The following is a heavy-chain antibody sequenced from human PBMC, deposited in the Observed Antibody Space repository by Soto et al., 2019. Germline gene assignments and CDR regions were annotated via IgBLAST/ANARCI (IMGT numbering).Heavy chain of an antibody. CDR3: ARVSRIAAAGPYYYYGMDV. CDR1: GYTFTGYY. CDR2: INPNSGGT. D-gene: IGHD6-13*01. V-gene: IGHV1-2*04. J-gene: IGHJ6*02. Sequence: ASVKVSCKASGYTFTGYYMHWVRQAPGQGLEWMGWINPNSGGTNYAQKFQGWVTMTRDTSISTAYMELSRLRSDDTAVYYCARVSRIAAAGPYYYYGMDVWGQGTTVTV.